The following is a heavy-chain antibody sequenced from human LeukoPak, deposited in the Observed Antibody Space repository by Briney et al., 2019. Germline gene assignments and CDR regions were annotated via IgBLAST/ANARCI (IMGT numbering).Heavy chain of an antibody. CDR2: IYSGDRT. Sequence: PGESLRLSCAAPGFTVSTNYMSWVRQAPGKGLEWVSIIYSGDRTDYADSLKGRFTISRDTSKNTLYLQMSSLRAEDTAVYYCARDVRKQGLWSWGQGTLVTVSS. D-gene: IGHD3-10*01. J-gene: IGHJ4*02. V-gene: IGHV3-66*01. CDR1: GFTVSTNY. CDR3: ARDVRKQGLWS.